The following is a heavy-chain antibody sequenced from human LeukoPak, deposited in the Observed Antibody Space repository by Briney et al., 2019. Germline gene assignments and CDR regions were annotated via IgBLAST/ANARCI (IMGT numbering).Heavy chain of an antibody. CDR2: ISYSGST. V-gene: IGHV4-59*08. J-gene: IGHJ2*01. CDR3: ARKASTGGFRGYDVWYFDL. CDR1: GGSISRYY. Sequence: SETLSLTCTVSGGSISRYYWRWLRQPPRKRLEWVGYISYSGSTDYNPSLKSRVTISVDTSKKQFSLKVSSVTAADTAVYYCARKASTGGFRGYDVWYFDLWGRGTLVTVSS. D-gene: IGHD5-12*01.